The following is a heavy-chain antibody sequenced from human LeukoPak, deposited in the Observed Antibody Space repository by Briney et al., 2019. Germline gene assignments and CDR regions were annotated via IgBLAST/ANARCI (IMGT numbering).Heavy chain of an antibody. CDR2: IWYDGSNK. V-gene: IGHV3-33*01. CDR1: GFTFSSYG. J-gene: IGHJ3*02. CDR3: ARFLAAAPYAFDI. Sequence: GRSLRLSCAASGFTFSSYGMHWVRQAPGKGLEWVAVIWYDGSNKYYADFVKGRFTISRDNSKNTLYLQMNSLRAEDTAVYYCARFLAAAPYAFDIWGQGTMVTVS. D-gene: IGHD6-13*01.